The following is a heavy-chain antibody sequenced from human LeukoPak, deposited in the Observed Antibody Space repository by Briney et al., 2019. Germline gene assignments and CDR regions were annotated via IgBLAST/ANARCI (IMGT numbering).Heavy chain of an antibody. V-gene: IGHV4-59*06. CDR1: GGSINNYY. J-gene: IGHJ4*02. CDR3: ARGGGTRGYSFGYMDY. Sequence: SETLSLTCTVSGGSINNYYWTWIRQHPGKGLQWIGYIYYSGSTYYNPSLKSRVTMSVDTSNNQFSLNLISVTAADTAVYYCARGGGTRGYSFGYMDYWGQGTLVTVSS. CDR2: IYYSGST. D-gene: IGHD5-18*01.